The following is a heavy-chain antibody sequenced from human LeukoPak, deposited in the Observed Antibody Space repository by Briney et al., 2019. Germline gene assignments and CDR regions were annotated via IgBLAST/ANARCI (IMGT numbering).Heavy chain of an antibody. CDR1: GFTFSSFE. J-gene: IGHJ5*02. D-gene: IGHD1-1*01. CDR3: ARGNDWRFDP. V-gene: IGHV3-48*03. CDR2: ISSSGRTM. Sequence: GGSLRLSCAASGFTFSSFEMNWVRQAPGKGPEWVSDISSSGRTMYYADSVKGRFTISRDNAKNSLYLQMNSLRAEDTAVYYCARGNDWRFDPWGQGILVTVSS.